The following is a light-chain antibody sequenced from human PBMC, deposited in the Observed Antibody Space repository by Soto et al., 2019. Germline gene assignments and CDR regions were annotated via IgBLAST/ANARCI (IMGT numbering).Light chain of an antibody. J-gene: IGLJ3*02. CDR3: QSYDNRLSWV. Sequence: QSVLTQPPSVSGAPGQRVTISCTGSSSNIGAGYDVHWYQQLPGTAPKLLMYGNSNRPSGVPDRFSDSKSGTSASLAITGLQAEDEADYYCQSYDNRLSWVFGGGTKLTVL. V-gene: IGLV1-40*01. CDR1: SSNIGAGYD. CDR2: GNS.